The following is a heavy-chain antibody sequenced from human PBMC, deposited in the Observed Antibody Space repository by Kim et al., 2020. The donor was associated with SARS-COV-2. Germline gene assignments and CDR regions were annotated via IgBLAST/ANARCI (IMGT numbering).Heavy chain of an antibody. D-gene: IGHD3-10*01. V-gene: IGHV3-9*01. Sequence: GGSLRLSCLASGFNFDDYGMHWVRQTPGKGLEWVSGVSWNGAITGYADSVKGRFTISRDNAKNSLFLQMNRLRAEDTAFYYCVKDSDYFGSGSHFDYWGQGSLVTVAS. CDR3: VKDSDYFGSGSHFDY. CDR1: GFNFDDYG. J-gene: IGHJ4*02. CDR2: VSWNGAIT.